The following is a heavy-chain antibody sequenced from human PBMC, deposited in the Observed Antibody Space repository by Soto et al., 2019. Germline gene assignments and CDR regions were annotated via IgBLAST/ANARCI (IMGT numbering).Heavy chain of an antibody. Sequence: SETLSLTGTVSGGSISSYDCSWIRQPPWKGLEWIGYIYYSGRTNYNPSLKSRVTISVETSKNQFSLKLSSVTAADTAVYYCARGQLWLLSSGQGTLLTVSS. V-gene: IGHV4-59*01. CDR1: GGSISSYD. J-gene: IGHJ5*02. CDR3: ARGQLWLLS. D-gene: IGHD5-18*01. CDR2: IYYSGRT.